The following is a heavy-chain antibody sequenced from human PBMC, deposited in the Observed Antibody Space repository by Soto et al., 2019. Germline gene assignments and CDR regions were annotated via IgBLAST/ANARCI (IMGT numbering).Heavy chain of an antibody. CDR3: AREVEAAAGYYYYYGMDV. J-gene: IGHJ6*02. CDR1: GGSISSSSYY. Sequence: SETLSLTCTVSGGSISSSSYYWGWIRQPPGKGLEWIGSIYYSGSTYYNPSLKSRVTISVDTSKNQFSLKLSSVTAADTAVYYCAREVEAAAGYYYYYGMDVWGQGTTV. D-gene: IGHD6-13*01. CDR2: IYYSGST. V-gene: IGHV4-39*02.